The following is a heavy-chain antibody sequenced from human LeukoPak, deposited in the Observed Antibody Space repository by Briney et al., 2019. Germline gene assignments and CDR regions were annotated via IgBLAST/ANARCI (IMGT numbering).Heavy chain of an antibody. D-gene: IGHD5-12*01. Sequence: GRSLRLSCAASGFTLSSYGMHWVRQAPGKGLEGVSSISSSSSDIYYADSVKGRFTISRDNAKNSLYLQMNSLRAEDTAVYYCARDSGYDIDFDYWGQGTLVTVSS. CDR1: GFTLSSYG. V-gene: IGHV3-21*01. J-gene: IGHJ4*02. CDR2: ISSSSSDI. CDR3: ARDSGYDIDFDY.